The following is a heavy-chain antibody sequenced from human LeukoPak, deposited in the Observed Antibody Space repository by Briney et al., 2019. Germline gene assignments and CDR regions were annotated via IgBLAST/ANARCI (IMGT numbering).Heavy chain of an antibody. Sequence: GGSLKISCKGSGDTFTNYWIGWVRQMPGKGLEGMALIYVGGSDTRYSPSLQGQVTISADKSISTAYLQWSSLKASDTGMYYCARHSGAYYVGTFDVWGQGTMVTVSS. CDR3: ARHSGAYYVGTFDV. D-gene: IGHD1-26*01. J-gene: IGHJ3*01. CDR1: GDTFTNYW. CDR2: IYVGGSDT. V-gene: IGHV5-51*01.